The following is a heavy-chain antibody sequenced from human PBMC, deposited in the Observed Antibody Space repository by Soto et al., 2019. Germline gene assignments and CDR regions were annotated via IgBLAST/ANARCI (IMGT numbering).Heavy chain of an antibody. D-gene: IGHD2-2*01. Sequence: EVQLVESGGGLVKPGGSLRLSCAASGFTFSSYAMSWVRQAPGKGLEWVSAISGSGGSSYYADSVKGRFTISRDNSKNTLYLQMNSLRAEDTAVYYCAKGTSRIQLYYYGMDVWGQGTTVTVSS. J-gene: IGHJ6*02. V-gene: IGHV3-23*04. CDR3: AKGTSRIQLYYYGMDV. CDR2: ISGSGGSS. CDR1: GFTFSSYA.